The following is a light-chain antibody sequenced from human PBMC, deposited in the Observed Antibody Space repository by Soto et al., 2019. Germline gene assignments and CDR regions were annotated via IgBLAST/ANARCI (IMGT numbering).Light chain of an antibody. J-gene: IGLJ2*01. Sequence: QSALTQPPSASGSPGQSVTISCTGTSSDVGAYDYVSWYQQHPGKAPKLMIYEVSKRPSGVPDRFSGSKSGNTASLTVSGLHAEDEADYYCSSYEDSDSLGFGGGTKLTVL. CDR1: SSDVGAYDY. V-gene: IGLV2-8*01. CDR3: SSYEDSDSLG. CDR2: EVS.